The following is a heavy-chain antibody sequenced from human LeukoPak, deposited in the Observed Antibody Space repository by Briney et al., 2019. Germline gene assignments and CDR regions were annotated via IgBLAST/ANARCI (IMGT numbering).Heavy chain of an antibody. D-gene: IGHD2-8*02. CDR2: ISSSSSYI. CDR3: ARDAGGYEGRYGMDV. J-gene: IGHJ6*02. Sequence: GGSLRLSCAASGFTFSSYSMNWVRQAPGKGLEWVSSISSSSSYIYYADSVKGRFTISRDNAKNSLYLQMNSLRAEDTAVYYCARDAGGYEGRYGMDVWGQGTTVAVSS. V-gene: IGHV3-21*01. CDR1: GFTFSSYS.